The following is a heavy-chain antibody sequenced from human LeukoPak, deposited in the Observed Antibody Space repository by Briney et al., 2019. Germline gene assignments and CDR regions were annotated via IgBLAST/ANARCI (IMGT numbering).Heavy chain of an antibody. CDR2: ISSDGGNK. J-gene: IGHJ5*02. CDR3: AKGAERYSSGYNWFDP. CDR1: GFTFSYYG. V-gene: IGHV3-30*18. Sequence: GRSLRLSCAASGFTFSYYGMHWVRQAPGKGLEWVALISSDGGNKYYADSVKGRFTISRDNSNNTLFLQMNSLSAEDSAVYYCAKGAERYSSGYNWFDPWGQGTLVTVSS. D-gene: IGHD6-19*01.